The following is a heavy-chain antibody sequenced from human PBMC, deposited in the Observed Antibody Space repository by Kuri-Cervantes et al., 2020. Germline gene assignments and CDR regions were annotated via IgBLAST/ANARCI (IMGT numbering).Heavy chain of an antibody. CDR3: ASGPLYSSSWSVDY. CDR1: GYTFTGYY. Sequence: ASVKDSCKASGYTFTGYYMHWVRQAPGQGLEWMGWINPNSGGTNYAQKFQGRVTMTRDTSISTAYMELSRLRSDDTAVYYCASGPLYSSSWSVDYWGQGTLVTVSS. V-gene: IGHV1-2*02. D-gene: IGHD6-13*01. CDR2: INPNSGGT. J-gene: IGHJ4*02.